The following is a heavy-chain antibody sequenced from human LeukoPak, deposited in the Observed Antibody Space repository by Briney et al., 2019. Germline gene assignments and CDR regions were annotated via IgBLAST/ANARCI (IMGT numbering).Heavy chain of an antibody. V-gene: IGHV1-24*01. D-gene: IGHD3-16*02. Sequence: ASVKVSCKVSGDTLTELSMHWVRQAPGKGLEWMGGFDPEDGETIYAQKFQGRVTMTEDTSTDTDYMELISLRSEDTAVYYCATESMITFGGVIVPYYFDFWGQGTLVTVSS. J-gene: IGHJ4*02. CDR2: FDPEDGET. CDR3: ATESMITFGGVIVPYYFDF. CDR1: GDTLTELS.